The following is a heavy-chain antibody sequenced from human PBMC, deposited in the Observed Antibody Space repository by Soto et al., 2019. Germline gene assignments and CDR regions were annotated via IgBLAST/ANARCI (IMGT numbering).Heavy chain of an antibody. V-gene: IGHV3-30-3*01. CDR3: AREGRRYDFWSGYYNDYYYYGMDV. Sequence: PGGPLRLPCAASGFTFSSYAMHCVRQAPGKGLEWVAVISYDGSNKYYADSVKGRFTISRDNSKNTLYLQMNSLRAEDTAVYYCAREGRRYDFWSGYYNDYYYYGMDVWGQGTTVTVSS. D-gene: IGHD3-3*01. CDR2: ISYDGSNK. J-gene: IGHJ6*02. CDR1: GFTFSSYA.